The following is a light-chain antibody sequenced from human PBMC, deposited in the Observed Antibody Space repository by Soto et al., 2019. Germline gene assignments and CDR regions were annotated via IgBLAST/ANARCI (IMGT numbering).Light chain of an antibody. CDR3: QVWDSSSDHVV. Sequence: SYELTQPPSVSVAPGKTARITCGGNNIENKSVHWYQQKPGQAPVLVIYYDSDRPSGIPERFSGSNSGNTANLTISRVEAGDEADYYGQVWDSSSDHVVFGGGTKLTVL. CDR1: NIENKS. J-gene: IGLJ2*01. V-gene: IGLV3-21*04. CDR2: YDS.